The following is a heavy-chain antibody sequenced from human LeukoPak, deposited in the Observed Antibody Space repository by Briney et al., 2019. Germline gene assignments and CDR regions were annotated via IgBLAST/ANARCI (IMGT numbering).Heavy chain of an antibody. CDR2: ISGSGGST. CDR1: GFTFSSYA. D-gene: IGHD3-3*01. J-gene: IGHJ4*02. V-gene: IGHV3-23*01. CDR3: AKVTYDFWSGFDY. Sequence: GGSLRLSCAASGFTFSSYAMSWVRQAPGKGLEWVSAISGSGGSTYYADSVKGRFTISRGNSKNTLYLQMNSLRAEDTAVYYCAKVTYDFWSGFDYWGQGTLVTVSS.